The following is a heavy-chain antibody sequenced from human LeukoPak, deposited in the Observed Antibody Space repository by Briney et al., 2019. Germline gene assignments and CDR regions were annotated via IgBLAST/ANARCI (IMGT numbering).Heavy chain of an antibody. Sequence: ASVKVSCKASGGTFSSYAISWVRQAPGQGLEWMGGIIPIFGTANYAQKFRGTVTITADESTSTAYMELSSLRSEDTAVYYCGSIAAAGDFDYWGQGTLVTVSS. CDR2: IIPIFGTA. CDR1: GGTFSSYA. J-gene: IGHJ4*02. D-gene: IGHD6-13*01. V-gene: IGHV1-69*13. CDR3: GSIAAAGDFDY.